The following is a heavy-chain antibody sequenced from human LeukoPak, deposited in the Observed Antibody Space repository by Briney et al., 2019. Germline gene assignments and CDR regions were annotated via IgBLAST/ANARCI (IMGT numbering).Heavy chain of an antibody. V-gene: IGHV3-7*01. J-gene: IGHJ6*02. Sequence: GGSLRLSCAASGFTFSSYWMSWVRQAPGKGLEWVANIKQDGSEKYYVDSVKGRFTISRDNSKNMLYLQMNSLRAEDTAVYYCAKGGYSCYYYYGMDVWGQGTTVTVSS. CDR2: IKQDGSEK. CDR1: GFTFSSYW. CDR3: AKGGYSCYYYYGMDV. D-gene: IGHD5-18*01.